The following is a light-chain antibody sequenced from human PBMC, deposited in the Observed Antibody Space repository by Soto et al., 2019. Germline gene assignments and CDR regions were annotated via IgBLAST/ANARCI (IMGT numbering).Light chain of an antibody. V-gene: IGKV3-15*01. CDR3: QQYFEWPPMT. J-gene: IGKJ1*01. CDR1: ETIATN. CDR2: GAS. Sequence: VMTQSPATLSVSPGERATLSCWASETIATNLAWYQQKPGQAPRLLISGASTRAAGMSDRFRGSGSGTEFTLTISSLRSEDSAISYCQQYFEWPPMTFGQGTKVEI.